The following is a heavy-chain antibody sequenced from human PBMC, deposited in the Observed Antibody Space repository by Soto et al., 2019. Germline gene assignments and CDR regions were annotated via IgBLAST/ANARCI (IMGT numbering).Heavy chain of an antibody. D-gene: IGHD2-8*01. Sequence: QGQLVQSGPEAKKPGASVKVSCKASGYTFSRYGISWVRQAPGQGLEWMGWISGYNGDTKYAQKVQGRVTMTIDTSTYTAYMELRSLTSDDTAIYYCAKNGQPPYYYYGMDVWGQGTTVTFSS. CDR3: AKNGQPPYYYYGMDV. J-gene: IGHJ6*02. CDR2: ISGYNGDT. V-gene: IGHV1-18*01. CDR1: GYTFSRYG.